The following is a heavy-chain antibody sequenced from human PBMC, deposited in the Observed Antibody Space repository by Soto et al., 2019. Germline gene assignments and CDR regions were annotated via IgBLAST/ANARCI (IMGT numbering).Heavy chain of an antibody. Sequence: ASVKVSCKASGYTFTSYYMHWVRQAPGQGLEWMGIINPSGGSTSYAQKFQGRVTMTRDTSTSTVYMELSSLRSEDTAVYYCARDQDIVGVPAAIQGFDYWGQGTLVTVSS. CDR2: INPSGGST. J-gene: IGHJ4*02. CDR3: ARDQDIVGVPAAIQGFDY. V-gene: IGHV1-46*01. D-gene: IGHD2-2*02. CDR1: GYTFTSYY.